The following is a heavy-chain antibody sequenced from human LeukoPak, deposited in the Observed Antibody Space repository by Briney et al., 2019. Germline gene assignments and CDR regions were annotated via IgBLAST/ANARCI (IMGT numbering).Heavy chain of an antibody. Sequence: GGSLRLSCAASGFTFSSYSMNWVRQAPGKGLEWVSSISSSSSYIYYADSVKGRFTISRDNAKNSLYLQMNSLRAEDTAVYYCAREGYWSTNWYKFGSLLRYFDLWGRGTLVTVSS. CDR3: AREGYWSTNWYKFGSLLRYFDL. V-gene: IGHV3-21*01. D-gene: IGHD6-13*01. J-gene: IGHJ2*01. CDR2: ISSSSSYI. CDR1: GFTFSSYS.